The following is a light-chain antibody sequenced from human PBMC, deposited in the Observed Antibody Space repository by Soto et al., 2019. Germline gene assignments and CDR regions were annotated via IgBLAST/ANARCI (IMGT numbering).Light chain of an antibody. CDR1: QSISSE. CDR3: QQGHNWPLT. J-gene: IGKJ2*01. CDR2: GAS. V-gene: IGKV3-15*01. Sequence: EIVMTQSPATLSVSPGESATLSCRASQSISSELAWYQQKPGQPPRLLIYGASTRATGVPARFTGSGSGSDFTLTSSGLQSEDFAVYYCQQGHNWPLTFGQGTRLEI.